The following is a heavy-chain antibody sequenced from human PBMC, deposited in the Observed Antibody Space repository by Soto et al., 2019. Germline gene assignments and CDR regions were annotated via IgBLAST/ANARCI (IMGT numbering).Heavy chain of an antibody. CDR1: GFTFSSYS. J-gene: IGHJ4*02. Sequence: QVQLVESGGGVVQPGTSLRLSCLGSGFTFSSYSMYWVRQAPGKGLEWVAFIAYDGSNKFYADSVKGRFTMSRDNSKNTMYLQMNSLITEDTAVYYCAREGEFCSGGSCTYFNSWGQGTLVSVSS. V-gene: IGHV3-30-3*01. CDR2: IAYDGSNK. D-gene: IGHD2-15*01. CDR3: AREGEFCSGGSCTYFNS.